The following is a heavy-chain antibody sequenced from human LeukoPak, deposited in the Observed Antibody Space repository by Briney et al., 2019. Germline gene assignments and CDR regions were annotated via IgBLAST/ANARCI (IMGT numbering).Heavy chain of an antibody. Sequence: PSETLSLTCTVSGGSISSYYWGWIRQPPGKGLEWIGSIYYSGSTYYNPSLKSRVTISVDTSKNQFSLKLSSVTAADTAVYYCARDKARVGNYDAFDIWGQGTMVTVSS. V-gene: IGHV4-39*07. D-gene: IGHD1-14*01. CDR1: GGSISSYY. CDR2: IYYSGST. CDR3: ARDKARVGNYDAFDI. J-gene: IGHJ3*02.